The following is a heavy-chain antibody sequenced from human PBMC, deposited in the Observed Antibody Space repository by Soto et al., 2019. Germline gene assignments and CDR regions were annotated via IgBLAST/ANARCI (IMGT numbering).Heavy chain of an antibody. V-gene: IGHV4-59*01. J-gene: IGHJ4*02. CDR1: GGSISSYY. Sequence: SETLSLTCTVSGGSISSYYWSWIRQPPGKGLEWIGFMYHSGTTNYNPSLKSRVTISIDTSKNQFSLRLSSVTAADTAVYYCARGRYYLDYWGQGALVTVS. CDR3: ARGRYYLDY. CDR2: MYHSGTT.